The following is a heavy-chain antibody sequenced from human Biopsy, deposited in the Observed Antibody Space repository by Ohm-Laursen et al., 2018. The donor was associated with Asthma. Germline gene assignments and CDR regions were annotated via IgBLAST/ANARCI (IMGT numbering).Heavy chain of an antibody. CDR3: ARCQVGYSSGWSLLLKKIYYSGMDV. V-gene: IGHV1-69*01. CDR2: IRTVFGTT. Sequence: SSVKVSCKAPGGTFSNFAISWVRQAPGQGLEWLGGIRTVFGTTNYAQKFQGRVTITADESTSTAYMEVTSLRSENTAIYYCARCQVGYSSGWSLLLKKIYYSGMDVWGQGTAVTVSS. CDR1: GGTFSNFA. J-gene: IGHJ6*02. D-gene: IGHD6-19*01.